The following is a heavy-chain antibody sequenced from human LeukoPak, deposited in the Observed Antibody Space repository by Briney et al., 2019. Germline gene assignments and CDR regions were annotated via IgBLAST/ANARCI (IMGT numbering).Heavy chain of an antibody. D-gene: IGHD4/OR15-4a*01. Sequence: GGSLRLSCTASGFTFGDYAMSWFRQAPGKGLEWVGFIRSKAYGGTTEYAASVKGRFTISRDDSKSIAYLQMNSLRAEDTAVYYCARRAGAYSHPYDYWGQGTLVTVSS. J-gene: IGHJ4*02. CDR2: IRSKAYGGTT. CDR1: GFTFGDYA. CDR3: ARRAGAYSHPYDY. V-gene: IGHV3-49*03.